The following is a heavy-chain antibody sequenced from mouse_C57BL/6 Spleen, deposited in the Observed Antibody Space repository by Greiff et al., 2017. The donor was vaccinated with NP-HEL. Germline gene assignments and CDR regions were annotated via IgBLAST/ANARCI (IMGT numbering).Heavy chain of an antibody. J-gene: IGHJ3*01. V-gene: IGHV1-50*01. CDR2: IDPSDSYT. CDR3: ARGVLRF. CDR1: GYTFTSYW. D-gene: IGHD1-1*01. Sequence: QVQLKQPGAELVKPGASVKLSCKASGYTFTSYWMQWVKQRPGQGLEWIGEIDPSDSYTNYNQKFKGKATLTVDTSSSTAYMQLSSLTSEDSAVYYCARGVLRFWGQGTLVTVSA.